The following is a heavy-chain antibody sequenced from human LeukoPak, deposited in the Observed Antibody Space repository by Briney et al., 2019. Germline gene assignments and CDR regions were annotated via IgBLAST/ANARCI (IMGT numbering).Heavy chain of an antibody. CDR3: AKAGCSSNTCYDAFDI. CDR2: ISNSGGGT. D-gene: IGHD2-2*01. J-gene: IGHJ3*02. CDR1: GFTFSSYA. V-gene: IGHV3-23*01. Sequence: GGSLRLSCAASGFTFSSYAMSWVRQAPGKGLEWVSGISNSGGGTDYADSVRGRFTISRDNSKNTLFLQMSSLRAEDTAVYYCAKAGCSSNTCYDAFDIWGQGTMVTVSS.